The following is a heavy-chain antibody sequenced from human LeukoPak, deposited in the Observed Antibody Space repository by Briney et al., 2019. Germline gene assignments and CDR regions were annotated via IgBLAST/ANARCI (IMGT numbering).Heavy chain of an antibody. J-gene: IGHJ3*01. Sequence: PSETLSLTCTVSGGSISSSSYYWGWIRQPPGKGLEWIGSIYYSGNTYYNPSLKSRVTISVGTSKNQFSLKLSSVTAADTAVYYCARLFSSSWYRGAFDLWGQGTMVTVSS. CDR3: ARLFSSSWYRGAFDL. D-gene: IGHD6-13*01. CDR1: GGSISSSSYY. V-gene: IGHV4-39*01. CDR2: IYYSGNT.